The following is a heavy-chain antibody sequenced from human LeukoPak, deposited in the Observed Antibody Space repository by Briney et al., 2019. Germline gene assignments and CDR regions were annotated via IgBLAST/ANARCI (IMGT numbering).Heavy chain of an antibody. D-gene: IGHD6-6*01. CDR2: INPNSGGT. Sequence: ASVKVSCKASGYTFTGYYMHWVRQAPGQGLEWMGWINPNSGGTNYAQKFQGRVTMTRDTSISTAYMELSRLRSEDTAVYYCATGRGSSSSSFWFDPWGQGTLVTVSS. CDR1: GYTFTGYY. CDR3: ATGRGSSSSSFWFDP. V-gene: IGHV1-2*02. J-gene: IGHJ5*02.